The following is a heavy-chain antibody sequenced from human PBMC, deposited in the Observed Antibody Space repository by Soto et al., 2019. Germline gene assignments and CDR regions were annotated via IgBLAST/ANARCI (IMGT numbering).Heavy chain of an antibody. CDR1: EFNFSSYG. Sequence: GGSLILSCAAAEFNFSSYGMSWVRQAPGKGLEWVSAISGSAGSTYYAESVKGRFTISRDNSKNTLYLQMNSLRAEDTAVYYCAKDHSSSWYEKAFDIWGQGTMVTVSS. D-gene: IGHD6-13*01. CDR2: ISGSAGST. V-gene: IGHV3-23*01. J-gene: IGHJ3*02. CDR3: AKDHSSSWYEKAFDI.